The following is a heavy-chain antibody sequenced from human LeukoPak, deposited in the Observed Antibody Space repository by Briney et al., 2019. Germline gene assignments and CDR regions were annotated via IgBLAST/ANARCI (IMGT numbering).Heavy chain of an antibody. CDR3: ARDSSGALDAFDI. CDR1: GYTFTSYG. CDR2: ISAYNGNT. J-gene: IGHJ3*02. Sequence: ASVKVSCKASGYTFTSYGISWVRQAPGQGLEWMGWISAYNGNTNYAQKLQGRVTMTTDTSTSTAYMELSSLRSEDTAVYYCARDSSGALDAFDIWGQGTMVTVSS. D-gene: IGHD2-15*01. V-gene: IGHV1-18*01.